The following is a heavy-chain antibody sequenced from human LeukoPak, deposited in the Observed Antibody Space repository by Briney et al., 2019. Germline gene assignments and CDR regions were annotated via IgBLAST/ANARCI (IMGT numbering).Heavy chain of an antibody. D-gene: IGHD2-15*01. J-gene: IGHJ4*02. CDR2: SGDSDGST. CDR3: AKGGCRGTCNPLAY. CDR1: GGSISSYY. Sequence: ETLSLTCTVSGGSISSYYWSWIRQPPGKGLEWISSSGDSDGSTYYADTLKGRFTISRDNSKNTLYLQMNNLRAEDTAVYYCAKGGCRGTCNPLAYWGQGALVTVSP. V-gene: IGHV3-23*01.